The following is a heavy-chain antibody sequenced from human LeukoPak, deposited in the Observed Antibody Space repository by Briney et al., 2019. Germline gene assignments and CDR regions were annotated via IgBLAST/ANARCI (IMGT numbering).Heavy chain of an antibody. D-gene: IGHD1-26*01. CDR3: ARDQWELGSDAFDI. CDR2: ISFDGTNS. V-gene: IGHV3-30*04. J-gene: IGHJ3*02. CDR1: GFTFSNFA. Sequence: GRSLRLSCVASGFTFSNFAIHWVRQIPGKRLEWVAVISFDGTNSYYTDSVKGRFTISRDDSKNTLYLQMNSLRAEDTAVYYCARDQWELGSDAFDIWGQGTMVTVSS.